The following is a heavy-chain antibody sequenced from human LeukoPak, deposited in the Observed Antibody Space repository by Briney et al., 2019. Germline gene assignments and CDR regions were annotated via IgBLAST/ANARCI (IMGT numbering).Heavy chain of an antibody. D-gene: IGHD2-2*01. CDR3: ARDSSEMSYNYYYYYMDV. J-gene: IGHJ6*03. V-gene: IGHV3-48*01. CDR2: ISSSSSAI. Sequence: PGGSLRLSCVASEFTFSNYVMSWVRQAPGKGLEWVSYISSSSSAIFYADSVKGRFTISRDNAKNSLYLQMNSLRAEDTAVYYCARDSSEMSYNYYYYYMDVWGKGTTVTVSS. CDR1: EFTFSNYV.